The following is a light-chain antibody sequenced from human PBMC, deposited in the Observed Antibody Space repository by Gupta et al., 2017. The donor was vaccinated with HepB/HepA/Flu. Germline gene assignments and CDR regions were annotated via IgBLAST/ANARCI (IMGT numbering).Light chain of an antibody. CDR1: QSVSSY. V-gene: IGKV3-11*01. CDR3: QQRSNRPDRVT. J-gene: IGKJ3*01. Sequence: EIVLTQSPATLSLSPGERATLSCRASQSVSSYLAWYQKKPGEAPRLLIYDASNRATGIPARFSGSGSGTDFTLTISSLEPEDFAVYYCQQRSNRPDRVTFGPGTKVDIK. CDR2: DAS.